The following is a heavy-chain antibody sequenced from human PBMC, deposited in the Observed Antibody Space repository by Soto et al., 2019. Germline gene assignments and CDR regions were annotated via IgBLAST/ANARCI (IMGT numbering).Heavy chain of an antibody. Sequence: ASVKVSCKASGYSFAGYLLHWVRQAPGQGLEWMGWINTDSGDTKYARKFQGRVTMTRDTSTSTGYMELSSLRSDDTAVYHCTRGTGFWSGYYRYYGMDVWGQGTTVTVSS. J-gene: IGHJ6*02. CDR2: INTDSGDT. V-gene: IGHV1-2*02. CDR3: TRGTGFWSGYYRYYGMDV. CDR1: GYSFAGYL. D-gene: IGHD3-3*01.